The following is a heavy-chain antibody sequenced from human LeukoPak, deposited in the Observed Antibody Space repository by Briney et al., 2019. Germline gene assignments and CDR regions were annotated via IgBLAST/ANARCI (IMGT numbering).Heavy chain of an antibody. V-gene: IGHV3-21*01. CDR3: ARDVDYYGSGSYFGRGWNYYYYYMDV. CDR1: GFTFSSYS. D-gene: IGHD3-10*01. J-gene: IGHJ6*03. CDR2: ISSSSSYI. Sequence: KPGGSLRLSCAASGFTFSSYSMNWVRQAPGKGLEWVSSISSSSSYIYYADSVKGRFTISRDNAKNSLYLQMNSLRAEDTAVYYCARDVDYYGSGSYFGRGWNYYYYYMDVWGKGTTVTASS.